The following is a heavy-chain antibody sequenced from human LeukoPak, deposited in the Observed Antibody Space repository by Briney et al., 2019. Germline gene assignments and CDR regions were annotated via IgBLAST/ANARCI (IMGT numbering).Heavy chain of an antibody. CDR3: ARESNWAYYFDS. J-gene: IGHJ4*02. Sequence: ASVKVSCKASGYTFASYGINWMRRAPGQGLEWMGWISAYNGDTNYAQNLQGRVTLTTDTSTSTAYMDLRSLRSDDTAVYYCARESNWAYYFDSWGQGTLVTVTS. CDR2: ISAYNGDT. V-gene: IGHV1-18*01. D-gene: IGHD1-1*01. CDR1: GYTFASYG.